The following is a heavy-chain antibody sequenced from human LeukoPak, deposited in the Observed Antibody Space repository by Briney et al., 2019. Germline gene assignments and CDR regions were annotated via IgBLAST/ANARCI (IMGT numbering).Heavy chain of an antibody. CDR3: ARDYTYQLL. CDR2: IDYIGGT. J-gene: IGHJ4*02. Sequence: SETLSLTRIVSGDSISRSDHQWGWIRQPPVKGLEWIGSIDYIGGTYYNPSLKSRVTLSVDTSTDRFSLHLSSLTAADTAIYYCARDYTYQLLWGQGILVTVSS. CDR1: GDSISRSDHQ. V-gene: IGHV4-39*07. D-gene: IGHD2-2*01.